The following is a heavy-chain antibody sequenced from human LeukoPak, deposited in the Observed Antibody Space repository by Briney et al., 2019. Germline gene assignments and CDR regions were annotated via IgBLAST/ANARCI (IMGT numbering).Heavy chain of an antibody. CDR2: IYTSGST. CDR3: ARGAYYYGSGKIFDY. V-gene: IGHV4-61*02. J-gene: IGHJ4*02. CDR1: GGSISSGGYY. Sequence: SETLSLTCAVSGGSISSGGYYWSWIRQPAGKGLEWIGRIYTSGSTNYNPSLKSRVTMPVDTSKNQFSLKLSSVTAADTAVYYCARGAYYYGSGKIFDYWGQGTLVTVSS. D-gene: IGHD3-10*01.